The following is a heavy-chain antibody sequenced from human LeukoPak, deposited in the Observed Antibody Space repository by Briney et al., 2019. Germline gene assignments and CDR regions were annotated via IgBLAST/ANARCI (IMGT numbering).Heavy chain of an antibody. CDR2: IYTSGST. J-gene: IGHJ3*02. V-gene: IGHV4-4*07. Sequence: KPSETLSLTCTVSGASISSYYWSWIRQPAGKGLEWIGRIYTSGSTIYNPTLKSRVTMSLDTSKNQFFLNLNSVTAADTAVYYCARDSREENAFNIWGQGTMVTVSS. D-gene: IGHD1-26*01. CDR1: GASISSYY. CDR3: ARDSREENAFNI.